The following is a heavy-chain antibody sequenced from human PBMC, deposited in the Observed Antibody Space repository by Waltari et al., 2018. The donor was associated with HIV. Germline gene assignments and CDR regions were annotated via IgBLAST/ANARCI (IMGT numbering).Heavy chain of an antibody. CDR3: VREMATFTGAYYFDS. V-gene: IGHV3-21*01. CDR2: SSSKQSCI. D-gene: IGHD5-12*01. CDR1: GYSFSSFS. Sequence: VLLVESGGGLVRPGGSLRLSCEASGYSFSSFSMSWVSQAPGKRVEWVSASSSKQSCIDYADSVKGRFTVSRDNAKNCLFLQMDSLIAEDAAVYYWVREMATFTGAYYFDSWGQGTPVTVSS. J-gene: IGHJ4*02.